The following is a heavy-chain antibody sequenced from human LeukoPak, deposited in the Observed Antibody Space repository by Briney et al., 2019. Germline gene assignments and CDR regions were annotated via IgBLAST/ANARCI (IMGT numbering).Heavy chain of an antibody. D-gene: IGHD2/OR15-2a*01. CDR3: ARAFLDGFDI. V-gene: IGHV3-11*04. CDR1: GFTFSNYF. Sequence: PGGSLRLSCTASGFTFSNYFMTWIRQAPGKGLGWVSYISSSGNAVYHADSVKGRFTISRDNAKNSLYLQLNSLRAEDTAVYYCARAFLDGFDIWGQGIMVTVSS. CDR2: ISSSGNAV. J-gene: IGHJ3*02.